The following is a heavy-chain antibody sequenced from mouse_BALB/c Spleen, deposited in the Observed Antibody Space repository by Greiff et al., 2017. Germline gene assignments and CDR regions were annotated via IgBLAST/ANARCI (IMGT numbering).Heavy chain of an antibody. CDR3: AREAYYRSFYYAMDY. CDR2: IDPANGNT. CDR1: GFNIKDTY. V-gene: IGHV14-3*02. D-gene: IGHD2-14*01. J-gene: IGHJ4*01. Sequence: EVKLVESGAELVKPGASVKLSCTASGFNIKDTYMHWVKQRPEQGLEWIGRIDPANGNTKYDPKFQGKATITADTSSNTAYLQLSSLTSEDTAVYYCAREAYYRSFYYAMDYWGQGTSVTVSS.